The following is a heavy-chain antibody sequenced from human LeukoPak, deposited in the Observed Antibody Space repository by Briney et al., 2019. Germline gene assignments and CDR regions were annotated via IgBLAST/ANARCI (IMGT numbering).Heavy chain of an antibody. CDR1: GFTFSDCY. Sequence: GGSLRLSCAASGFTFSDCYMMWVRQTPGKGLEWVSSISSSSTKYYADSVKGRFTISRDNAKNSLFLQMYSLRAEDTAVYYCARDWYGDDGYWGQGTLVTVSS. V-gene: IGHV3-69-1*01. CDR2: ISSSSTK. J-gene: IGHJ4*02. CDR3: ARDWYGDDGY. D-gene: IGHD4-17*01.